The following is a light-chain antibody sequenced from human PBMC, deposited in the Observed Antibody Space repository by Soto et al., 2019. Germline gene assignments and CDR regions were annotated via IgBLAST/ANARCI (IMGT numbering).Light chain of an antibody. V-gene: IGKV3-11*01. CDR3: QQRYSWLRV. CDR2: SGY. Sequence: FVVAQSPDTLSLSPGEPATLSCRASQSVSSSVPWYQHKPGQSPRLVVYSGYKRSPGIPARFSGSGSGTDFTLNISSLESDDFAIYYCQQRYSWLRVFGPGTKVEVK. CDR1: QSVSSS. J-gene: IGKJ1*01.